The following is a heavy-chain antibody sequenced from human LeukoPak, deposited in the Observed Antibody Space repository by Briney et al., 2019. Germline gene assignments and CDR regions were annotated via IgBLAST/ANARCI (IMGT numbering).Heavy chain of an antibody. CDR2: IYHSGST. CDR1: GGSISSSNW. J-gene: IGHJ4*02. V-gene: IGHV4-4*02. D-gene: IGHD3-10*01. CDR3: ARDLEGSDY. Sequence: SETLSLTCAVSGGSISSSNWWSGVRPPPGKGREGIGEIYHSGSTNYNPSLKRRDTISGEKDKNQFSLKLSSVTAADTAVYYCARDLEGSDYWGQGTLVTVSS.